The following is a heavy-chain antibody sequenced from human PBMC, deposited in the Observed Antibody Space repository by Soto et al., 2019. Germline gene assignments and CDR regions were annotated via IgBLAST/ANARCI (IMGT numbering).Heavy chain of an antibody. J-gene: IGHJ6*02. Sequence: QVQLVQSGAEVKKPGASVKVSCKASGYTFTSYDINWVRQATGQGLEWMGWMNPNSGNTGYAQKFQRRVTMTRNTSISTAYMELSSLRSEDTAVYYCARGIVVVIPSDYYYYGMDVWGQGTTVTVSS. CDR2: MNPNSGNT. CDR3: ARGIVVVIPSDYYYYGMDV. D-gene: IGHD3-22*01. V-gene: IGHV1-8*01. CDR1: GYTFTSYD.